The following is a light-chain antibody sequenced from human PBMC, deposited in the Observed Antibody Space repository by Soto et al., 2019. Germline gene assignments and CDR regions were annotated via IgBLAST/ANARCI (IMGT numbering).Light chain of an antibody. J-gene: IGLJ3*02. CDR3: SSFTSSSTWV. Sequence: QSALTQPASVSGSPGQSITISCTGTSGDVGGYNSVSWYQHHPGEAPNLMIYEVTNRPSGVSNRFSGSKSGNTASLTISGLQAEDEADYYCSSFTSSSTWVFGGGTKVTVL. V-gene: IGLV2-14*01. CDR2: EVT. CDR1: SGDVGGYNS.